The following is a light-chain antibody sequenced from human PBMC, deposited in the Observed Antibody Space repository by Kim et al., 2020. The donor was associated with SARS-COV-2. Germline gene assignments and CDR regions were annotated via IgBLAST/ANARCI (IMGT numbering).Light chain of an antibody. J-gene: IGLJ2*01. CDR3: SSYTSSSTLV. Sequence: GQSVTIPCTGTSSDVGSYNRVSWYQQPPGTAPKLMIYEVSNRPSGVPDRFSGSKSGNTASLTISGLQAEDEADYYCSSYTSSSTLVFGGGTKLTVL. CDR2: EVS. CDR1: SSDVGSYNR. V-gene: IGLV2-18*02.